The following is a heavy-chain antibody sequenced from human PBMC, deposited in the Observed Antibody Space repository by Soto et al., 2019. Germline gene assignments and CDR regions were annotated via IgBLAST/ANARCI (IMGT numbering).Heavy chain of an antibody. V-gene: IGHV4-31*03. CDR2: IYYSGST. D-gene: IGHD2-15*01. CDR1: GGSISSGGYY. J-gene: IGHJ4*02. Sequence: QVQLQESGPGLVKPSQTLSLTCTVSGGSISSGGYYWSWIRQHPGKGLEWIGYIYYSGSTYYNPSLKSRVTISVDTSKNQFSLKLSSVTAADTAVYYCAREPQYCSGGSCSPSIDYWGQGTLVTVSS. CDR3: AREPQYCSGGSCSPSIDY.